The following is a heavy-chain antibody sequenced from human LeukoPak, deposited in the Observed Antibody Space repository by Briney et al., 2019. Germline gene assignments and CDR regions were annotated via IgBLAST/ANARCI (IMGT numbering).Heavy chain of an antibody. J-gene: IGHJ4*02. CDR1: GYTFTNYG. V-gene: IGHV1-18*01. CDR3: ARPQEEDGYNYNWAFDY. Sequence: ASVKVSCKASGYTFTNYGFNWVRQAPGQGLEWLGWISAYNGNTYYAPKFQGRVTMATDTSTSTAYMELRSLRSDDTAVYYCARPQEEDGYNYNWAFDYWGQGTLVTVSS. CDR2: ISAYNGNT. D-gene: IGHD5-24*01.